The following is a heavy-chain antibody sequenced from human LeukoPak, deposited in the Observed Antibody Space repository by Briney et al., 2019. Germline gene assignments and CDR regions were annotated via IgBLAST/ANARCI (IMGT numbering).Heavy chain of an antibody. D-gene: IGHD5-24*01. J-gene: IGHJ4*02. CDR3: ASGWPRYRSFDY. V-gene: IGHV3-20*04. CDR2: INWNGGST. Sequence: GGSLRLSCAASGFTFDDYGMSWVRQAPGKGLEWVSGINWNGGSTDYADSVKGRFTISRDNAKNSLYLQMNSLRAEDTAVYYCASGWPRYRSFDYWGQGTLVTVSS. CDR1: GFTFDDYG.